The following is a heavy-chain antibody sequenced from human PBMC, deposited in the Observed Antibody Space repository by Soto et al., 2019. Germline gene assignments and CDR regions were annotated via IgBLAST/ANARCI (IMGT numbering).Heavy chain of an antibody. D-gene: IGHD1-26*01. V-gene: IGHV3-30*14. CDR3: RVGVAD. CDR1: GFTFRNHA. J-gene: IGHJ4*02. CDR2: IAHDGSNA. Sequence: PGGSLRLSCAASGFTFRNHAMHWVRQAPGKGLECLAVIAHDGSNAFYRDSVKGRFTISRDTSRNTLHLQMNSLRVEDTAVYYCRVGVADWGQGTRVTVSS.